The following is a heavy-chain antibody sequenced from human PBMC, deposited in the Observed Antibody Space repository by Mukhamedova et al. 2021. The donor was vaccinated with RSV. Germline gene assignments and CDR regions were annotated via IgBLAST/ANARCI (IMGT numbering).Heavy chain of an antibody. D-gene: IGHD2-21*02. V-gene: IGHV3-33*05. J-gene: IGHJ2*01. CDR3: PSDEGGDGCNKRFSYW. Sequence: TFRSNAMLWVRQALGKGLQWVAIIPSFGSNNDYADPVKGRFIISSDDSKKTRYLQMNSLRAEDMDVYYRPSDEGGDGCNKRFSYW. CDR1: TFRSNA. CDR2: IPSFGSNN.